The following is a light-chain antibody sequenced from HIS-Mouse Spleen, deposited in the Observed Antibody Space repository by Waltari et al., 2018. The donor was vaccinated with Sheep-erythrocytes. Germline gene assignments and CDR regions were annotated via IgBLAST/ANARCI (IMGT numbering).Light chain of an antibody. CDR3: CSYAGSSTPWV. CDR2: EGS. Sequence: QSALPQPASVSGSPGQSITLPCTGTSSAVGISNLVSWYQQHPGHAPKLMIYEGSKRPSGVSNRFSGSKSGNTASLTISGLQAEDEADYYCCSYAGSSTPWVFGGGTKLTVL. V-gene: IGLV2-23*01. J-gene: IGLJ3*02. CDR1: SSAVGISNL.